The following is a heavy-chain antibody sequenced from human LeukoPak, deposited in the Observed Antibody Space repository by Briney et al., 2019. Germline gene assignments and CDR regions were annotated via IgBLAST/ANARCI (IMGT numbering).Heavy chain of an antibody. Sequence: PGGSLRLSCAASGFTFSNYVMHWVRQAPGKGLQWVAIISSDGSPKSYADSVKGRFTSSRDNSKNTVYLQMNSLRAEDTAVYYCAKDHLNRGWSYFDSWGQGILVTVSS. CDR1: GFTFSNYV. CDR3: AKDHLNRGWSYFDS. V-gene: IGHV3-33*06. D-gene: IGHD6-19*01. CDR2: ISSDGSPK. J-gene: IGHJ4*02.